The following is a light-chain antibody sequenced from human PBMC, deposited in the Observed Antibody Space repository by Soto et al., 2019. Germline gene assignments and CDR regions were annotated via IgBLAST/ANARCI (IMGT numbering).Light chain of an antibody. V-gene: IGLV1-40*01. CDR3: QSYDISLSVVV. CDR2: GNT. CDR1: SSNIGAGYD. J-gene: IGLJ2*01. Sequence: QSVLTQPPSVSGAPGQRVTISCTGSSSNIGAGYDVHWYQQLPGTAPKLLIYGNTNRPSEIPDRFSGSKSGTSASLAITGLQAEDEADYYCQSYDISLSVVVFAGGTKLTVL.